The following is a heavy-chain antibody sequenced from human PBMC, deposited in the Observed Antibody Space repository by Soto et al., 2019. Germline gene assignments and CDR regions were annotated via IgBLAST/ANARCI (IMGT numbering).Heavy chain of an antibody. D-gene: IGHD2-2*01. CDR1: GGTFSSYA. V-gene: IGHV1-69*01. CDR2: IIPIFGTA. J-gene: IGHJ6*02. Sequence: QVQLVQSGAEVKKPGSSVKVSCKASGGTFSSYAISWVRQAPGPGIEWMGGIIPIFGTANYAQKFQGRVTITADESTSTAYMELSSLRSEDTAVYYCARSIVVPAAPYYYYGMDVWGQGTTVTVSS. CDR3: ARSIVVPAAPYYYYGMDV.